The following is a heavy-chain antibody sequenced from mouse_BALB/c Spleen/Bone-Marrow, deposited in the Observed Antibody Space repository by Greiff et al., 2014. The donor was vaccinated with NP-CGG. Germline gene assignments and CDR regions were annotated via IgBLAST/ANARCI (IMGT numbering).Heavy chain of an antibody. Sequence: VQLKESGAELVKPGAPVKLSCTASGFNIKDTYMHWVKQRPEQGLEWIGRIDPANGNTKYDPKFQGKATITADTSSNTAYLQLSSLTSEDTAVYYCAFYYYGSSLFAYWGQGTLVTVSA. CDR1: GFNIKDTY. D-gene: IGHD1-1*01. CDR3: AFYYYGSSLFAY. J-gene: IGHJ3*01. CDR2: IDPANGNT. V-gene: IGHV14-3*02.